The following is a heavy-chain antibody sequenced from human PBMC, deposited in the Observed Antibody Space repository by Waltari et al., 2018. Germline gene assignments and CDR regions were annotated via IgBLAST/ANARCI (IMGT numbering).Heavy chain of an antibody. CDR1: GGTFSSHA. J-gene: IGHJ4*02. D-gene: IGHD3-16*01. CDR3: ARGGDTSVDY. CDR2: IIPIFGPA. Sequence: QVQLVQSGAEVKKPGSSVKVSCKVSGGTFSSHAISWVRQAPGQGLEWMGGIIPIFGPANYAQKFQGRVTITANESTSTVYMELSSLRSEDTAVYYCARGGDTSVDYWGQGTLVTVSS. V-gene: IGHV1-69*01.